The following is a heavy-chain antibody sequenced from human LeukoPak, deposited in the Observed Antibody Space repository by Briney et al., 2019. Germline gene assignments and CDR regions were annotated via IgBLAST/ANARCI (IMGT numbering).Heavy chain of an antibody. Sequence: GGSLRLSCAASGFTFNNYWMHWVRQAPRKGLVWVSRINTDGSITTYADSVEGRFSGSRDNAKNTLYLQMNSLRVEDTGVYYCARGYSRSWFDPWGQGTLVTVSS. J-gene: IGHJ5*02. D-gene: IGHD1-14*01. CDR2: INTDGSIT. CDR3: ARGYSRSWFDP. V-gene: IGHV3-74*03. CDR1: GFTFNNYW.